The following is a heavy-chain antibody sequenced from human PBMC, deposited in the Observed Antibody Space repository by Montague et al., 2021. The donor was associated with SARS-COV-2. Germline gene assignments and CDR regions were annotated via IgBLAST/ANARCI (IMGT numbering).Heavy chain of an antibody. J-gene: IGHJ6*02. Sequence: SETLSLTCTVSGGSISSYYWSWIRQPPGKGLEWIGYIYSSGSTNYNPSLKSRVTISVDTSKNQFSLNLSSVTAADTAVYYCARGVVVVVAAKDYYYGMDVWGQGTTVTVSS. D-gene: IGHD2-15*01. CDR1: GGSISSYY. V-gene: IGHV4-59*01. CDR3: ARGVVVVVAAKDYYYGMDV. CDR2: IYSSGST.